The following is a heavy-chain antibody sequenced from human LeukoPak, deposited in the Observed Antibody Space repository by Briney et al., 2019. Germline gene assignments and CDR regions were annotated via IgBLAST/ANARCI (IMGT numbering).Heavy chain of an antibody. CDR3: ARTLTGGAYEAFDI. CDR2: IGPYNDNT. V-gene: IGHV1-18*01. CDR1: GYTFSSSV. Sequence: GASVKVSCKASGYTFSSSVINWVRQAPGQGLEWMGWIGPYNDNTDYAQKLQGRVTMTTDTSTSTAYMELRSLRSDDTAVYYCARTLTGGAYEAFDIWGQGTMVTVSS. J-gene: IGHJ3*02. D-gene: IGHD7-27*01.